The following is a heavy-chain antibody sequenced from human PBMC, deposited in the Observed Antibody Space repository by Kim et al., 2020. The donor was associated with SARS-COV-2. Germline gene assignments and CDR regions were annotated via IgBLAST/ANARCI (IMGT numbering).Heavy chain of an antibody. D-gene: IGHD3-16*02. J-gene: IGHJ4*02. CDR1: GYTFTSYA. CDR2: INTNTGNP. V-gene: IGHV7-4-1*02. Sequence: ASVKVSCKASGYTFTSYAMNWVRQAPGQGLEWMGWINTNTGNPTYAQGFTGRFVFSLDTSVSTAYLQISSLKAEDTAVYYCAREAWQEEELSDFDYWGQGTLVTVSS. CDR3: AREAWQEEELSDFDY.